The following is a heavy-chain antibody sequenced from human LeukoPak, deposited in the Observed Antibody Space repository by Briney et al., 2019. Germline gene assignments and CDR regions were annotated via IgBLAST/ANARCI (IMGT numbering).Heavy chain of an antibody. V-gene: IGHV3-23*01. Sequence: GGSLRLSCAASGFTFSSYAMSWVRQAPGKGLEWVSAISGSGGSTYYADSVKGRFTISRDNSKNMLYLQMNSLRAEDTAVYYCAKDAAPLYYASGGMDVWGQGTTVTVSS. D-gene: IGHD3-10*01. CDR2: ISGSGGST. CDR3: AKDAAPLYYASGGMDV. J-gene: IGHJ6*02. CDR1: GFTFSSYA.